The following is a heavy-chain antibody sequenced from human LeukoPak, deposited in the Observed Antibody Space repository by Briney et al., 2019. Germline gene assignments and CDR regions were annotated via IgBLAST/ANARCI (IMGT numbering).Heavy chain of an antibody. CDR3: ATGLRGDGSSGYYLPFDY. V-gene: IGHV1-24*01. CDR2: FDPEDGET. J-gene: IGHJ4*02. CDR1: GYALTELS. Sequence: GASVKVSCKVSGYALTELSMHWVRQAPGKGLEWMGGFDPEDGETIYAQKFQGRVTMTEDTSTDTAYMELSSLRSEDTAVYYCATGLRGDGSSGYYLPFDYWGQGTLVTVSS. D-gene: IGHD3-22*01.